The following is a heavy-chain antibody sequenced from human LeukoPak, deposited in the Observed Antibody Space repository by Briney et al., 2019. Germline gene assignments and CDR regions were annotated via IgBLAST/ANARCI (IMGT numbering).Heavy chain of an antibody. D-gene: IGHD2-2*01. CDR3: ARASGSYCSSTSCNDAFDI. J-gene: IGHJ3*02. CDR1: DYTFSTYG. CDR2: ISAYNGNT. V-gene: IGHV1-18*01. Sequence: APVKVSCKASDYTFSTYGITWVRQAPGQGLEWMGWISAYNGNTNYEQKLQGRATMTTDTSTSTAYLELKSLRSDDTAVYYCARASGSYCSSTSCNDAFDIWGQGTMVTVS.